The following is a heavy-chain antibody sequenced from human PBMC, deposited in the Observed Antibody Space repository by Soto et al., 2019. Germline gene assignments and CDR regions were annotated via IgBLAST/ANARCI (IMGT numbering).Heavy chain of an antibody. CDR3: ASTRRRDGLILYY. CDR2: IIPIFGTA. Sequence: QVQLVQSGAEVKKPGSSVKVSCKASGGTFSSYAISWVRQAPGQGLEWMGGIIPIFGTANYPQKFQCRVTITADESTSTAYMELSRLRSEDTAVYYCASTRRRDGLILYYWGQGNMVTVSS. CDR1: GGTFSSYA. V-gene: IGHV1-69*01. J-gene: IGHJ4*02. D-gene: IGHD3-9*01.